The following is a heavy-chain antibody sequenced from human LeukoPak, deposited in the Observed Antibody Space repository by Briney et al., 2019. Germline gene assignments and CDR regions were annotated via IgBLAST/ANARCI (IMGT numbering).Heavy chain of an antibody. J-gene: IGHJ3*02. CDR1: GGSFSDYY. CDR3: ARGRYSSGWYAGHDAFDI. CDR2: INHSGST. V-gene: IGHV4-34*01. Sequence: SETLSLTCAVYGGSFSDYYWSWIRQPPGKGLEWIGEINHSGSTNYNPSLKSRVTISVDTSKNQFSLKLSSVTAADTAVYYCARGRYSSGWYAGHDAFDIWGQGTMVTVSS. D-gene: IGHD6-19*01.